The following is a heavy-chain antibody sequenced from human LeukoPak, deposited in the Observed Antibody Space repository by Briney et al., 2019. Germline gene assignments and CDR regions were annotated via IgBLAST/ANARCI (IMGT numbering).Heavy chain of an antibody. D-gene: IGHD6-19*01. CDR2: ISSSSSYI. J-gene: IGHJ4*02. CDR3: ARERSSGADY. CDR1: GFTFSSYA. V-gene: IGHV3-21*01. Sequence: GGSLRLSCAASGFTFSSYAMSWVRQAPGKGLEWVSSISSSSSYIYYADSVKGRFTISRDNAKNSLYLQMNSLRAEDTAVYYCARERSSGADYWGQGTLVTVSS.